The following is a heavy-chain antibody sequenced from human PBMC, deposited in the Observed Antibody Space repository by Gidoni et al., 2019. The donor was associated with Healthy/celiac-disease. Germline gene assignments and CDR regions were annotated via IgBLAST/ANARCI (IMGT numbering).Heavy chain of an antibody. J-gene: IGHJ4*02. CDR1: GGSLRGYY. V-gene: IGHV4-34*01. Sequence: QVQLQQWGAGLLKPSETLSLTCAVYGGSLRGYYWSWIRQPPGKGLEWIGEINHSGSTNYNPSLKSRVTISVDTSKNQFSLKLSSVTAADTAVYYCARGRTTMVRGVISLYFDYWGQGTLVTVSS. D-gene: IGHD3-10*01. CDR3: ARGRTTMVRGVISLYFDY. CDR2: INHSGST.